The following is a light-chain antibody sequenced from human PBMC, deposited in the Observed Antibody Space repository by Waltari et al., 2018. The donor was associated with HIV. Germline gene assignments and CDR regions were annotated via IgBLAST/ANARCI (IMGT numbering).Light chain of an antibody. Sequence: QAVVTQEPSMTVSPGGTVTLTCGSSTRAVTSGHYPFWFQQKPGQAPRTLIYDASNRHSWTPARFSGSLLGGKAALTLSGAQPEDEADYYCLLFYAGARIFGGGTKLTVL. V-gene: IGLV7-46*01. CDR1: TRAVTSGHY. J-gene: IGLJ2*01. CDR3: LLFYAGARI. CDR2: DAS.